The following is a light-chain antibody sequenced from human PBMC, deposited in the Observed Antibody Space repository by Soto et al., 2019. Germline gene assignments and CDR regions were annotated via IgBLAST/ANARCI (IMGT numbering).Light chain of an antibody. J-gene: IGKJ1*01. CDR3: QQDKDWPLT. CDR2: GAF. CDR1: QSVRSN. V-gene: IGKV3-15*01. Sequence: IIMTHSPVTLSSPPGERATLSCMASQSVRSNLAWYQQKPGQAPSLLIYGAFTRATGIPTRFSGTGSGTEFTLTISSLQSEDFAIYYCQQDKDWPLTFGQGTKVDIK.